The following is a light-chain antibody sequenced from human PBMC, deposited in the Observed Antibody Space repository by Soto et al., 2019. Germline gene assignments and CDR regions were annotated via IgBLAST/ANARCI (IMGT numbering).Light chain of an antibody. CDR2: DDS. Sequence: LTQPPSVSVAPGQTARITCGGNNIGSRSVHWYQQKPGQAPVLVVYDDSDRPSGVPERLSGSESGNTATLTISRVEAGDEADYYCQVWDESTVHYVFGTGTKVTVL. CDR1: NIGSRS. J-gene: IGLJ1*01. V-gene: IGLV3-21*02. CDR3: QVWDESTVHYV.